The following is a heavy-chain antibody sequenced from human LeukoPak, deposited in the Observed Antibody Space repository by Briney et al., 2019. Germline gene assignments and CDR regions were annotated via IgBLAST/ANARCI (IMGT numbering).Heavy chain of an antibody. D-gene: IGHD3-3*01. V-gene: IGHV4-39*01. Sequence: SETLSLTCTVSGGSISSSSYYWGWIRQPPGKGLEWIGSIYYSGSTYYNPSLKSRVTISVDTSKNQFSLKLSSVTAADTAVYYCARHFLYDFWSSYPEVFDYWGQGTLVTVSS. CDR2: IYYSGST. CDR3: ARHFLYDFWSSYPEVFDY. CDR1: GGSISSSSYY. J-gene: IGHJ4*02.